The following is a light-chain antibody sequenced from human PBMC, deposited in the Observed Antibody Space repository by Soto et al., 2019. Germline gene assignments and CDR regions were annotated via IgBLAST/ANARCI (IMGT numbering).Light chain of an antibody. CDR3: QQHNNWPLYT. CDR1: QSVSSY. CDR2: DAS. J-gene: IGKJ2*01. Sequence: EVVLTQSPATLSLSPGERATLSCRASQSVSSYLAWYQQKPGQAPRLLIYDASDRATGIPARFSGSGSGTDFTLTISSLESEDFAVYYCQQHNNWPLYTFGQGTKLEIK. V-gene: IGKV3-11*01.